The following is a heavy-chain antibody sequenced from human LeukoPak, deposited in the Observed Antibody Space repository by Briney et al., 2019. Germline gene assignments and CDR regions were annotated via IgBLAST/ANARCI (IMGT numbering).Heavy chain of an antibody. CDR2: INPNSGGT. Sequence: GASVKVSCKASGYTFTGYYMRWVRQAPGQGLEWMGWINPNSGGTNYAQKFQGRVTMTRDTSISTAYMELSRLRSDDTAVYYCAEIGRDGSNDAFDIWGQGTMVTVSS. CDR3: AEIGRDGSNDAFDI. V-gene: IGHV1-2*02. D-gene: IGHD5-24*01. J-gene: IGHJ3*02. CDR1: GYTFTGYY.